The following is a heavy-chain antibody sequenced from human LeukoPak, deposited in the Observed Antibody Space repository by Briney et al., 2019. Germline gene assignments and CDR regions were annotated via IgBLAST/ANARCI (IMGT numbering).Heavy chain of an antibody. CDR2: ISYDGSNK. J-gene: IGHJ4*02. CDR1: GFTFSSYA. V-gene: IGHV3-30*09. Sequence: PGKSLRLSCAASGFTFSSYAMHWVRQAPGKGLEWVAVISYDGSNKYYVDSVEGRFVISRDDSKNTLYMHLNSLRSEDTAVYYCARGSPSSAWYWYVEHWGQGTLVSVSS. CDR3: ARGSPSSAWYWYVEH. D-gene: IGHD2-8*02.